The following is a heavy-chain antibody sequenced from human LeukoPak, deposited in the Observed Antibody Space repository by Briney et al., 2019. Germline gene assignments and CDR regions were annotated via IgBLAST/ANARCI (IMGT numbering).Heavy chain of an antibody. D-gene: IGHD3-22*01. CDR2: ISYDGSNK. V-gene: IGHV3-30*01. CDR1: GFTFSSYA. CDR3: ARGVVITNEYFDY. Sequence: GGSLRLSCAASGFTFSSYAMHWVRQAPGKGLEWVAVISYDGSNKYYADSVNGRFTISRDNSKNTLYLQMNSLRAEDTAVYYCARGVVITNEYFDYWGQGTLVTVSS. J-gene: IGHJ4*02.